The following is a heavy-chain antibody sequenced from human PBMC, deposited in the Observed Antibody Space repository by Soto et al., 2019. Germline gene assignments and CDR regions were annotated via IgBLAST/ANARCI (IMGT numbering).Heavy chain of an antibody. J-gene: IGHJ5*02. CDR2: IKSKTDGGTT. D-gene: IGHD7-27*01. CDR3: TTQLGITWFDP. V-gene: IGHV3-15*01. Sequence: GGSLRLSCAASGFTFSNTWMSWVRQAPGKGLEWVGRIKSKTDGGTTDYAAPVKGRFTISRDDSKNTLYLQMNSLKTEDTAVYYCTTQLGITWFDPWGQGTLVTVSS. CDR1: GFTFSNTW.